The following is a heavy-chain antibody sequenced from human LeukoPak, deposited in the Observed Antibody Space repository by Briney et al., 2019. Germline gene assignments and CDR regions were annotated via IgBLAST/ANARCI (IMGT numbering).Heavy chain of an antibody. Sequence: GGTLRLSCAASGFAFDIHGMNWVRQAPGKGLEWVSGIIPSGSTTYYADSVKGRFTISRDNSKNTVYLQINSLRDEDTAVYYCARDRGWIQFEDWGQGTLVTVSS. V-gene: IGHV3-23*01. D-gene: IGHD5-24*01. CDR3: ARDRGWIQFED. CDR1: GFAFDIHG. CDR2: IIPSGSTT. J-gene: IGHJ4*02.